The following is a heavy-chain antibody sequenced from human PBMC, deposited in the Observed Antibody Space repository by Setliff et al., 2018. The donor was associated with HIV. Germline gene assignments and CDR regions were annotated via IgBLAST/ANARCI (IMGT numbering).Heavy chain of an antibody. CDR3: ARGYDVVTGSPLYYMDV. CDR2: INHSGST. J-gene: IGHJ6*03. CDR1: GGSFSGYY. Sequence: PSETLSLTCAVYGGSFSGYYWSWIRQSPGKGLEWIGEINHSGSTNYNPSLKSRVTILGDTSKNQFSLKLWSVTAADTAVYYCARGYDVVTGSPLYYMDVWGKGTTVTVSS. D-gene: IGHD3-9*01. V-gene: IGHV4-34*01.